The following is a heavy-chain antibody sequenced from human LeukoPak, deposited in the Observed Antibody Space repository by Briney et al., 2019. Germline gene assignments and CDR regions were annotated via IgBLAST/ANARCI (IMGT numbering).Heavy chain of an antibody. V-gene: IGHV1-18*01. CDR2: ISAYNGNT. CDR3: ARQEWDGPHYYGMDV. CDR1: GYTFTSYG. D-gene: IGHD1-26*01. Sequence: ASVTVSFKASGYTFTSYGISWVRQAPGQGLEWMGWISAYNGNTNYAQKLQGRVTMTTDTSTSTAYMELRSLRSDDTAVYYCARQEWDGPHYYGMDVWGQGTTVTVSS. J-gene: IGHJ6*02.